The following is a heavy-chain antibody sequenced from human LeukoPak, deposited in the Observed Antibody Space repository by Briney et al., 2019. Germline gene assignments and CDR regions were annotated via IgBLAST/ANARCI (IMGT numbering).Heavy chain of an antibody. J-gene: IGHJ4*02. CDR2: IYRGDAT. CDR3: ARDIGGTVEVATMNY. V-gene: IGHV3-66*01. CDR1: GFTGSSHY. Sequence: GGSLRLSCVASGFTGSSHYMSWVRQAPGKGLEWVSVIYRGDATYYADSVKGRFTISRDNSRNTVYLQMNSLRVEDTAVCYCARDIGGTVEVATMNYWGRGTLVTVSS. D-gene: IGHD5-24*01.